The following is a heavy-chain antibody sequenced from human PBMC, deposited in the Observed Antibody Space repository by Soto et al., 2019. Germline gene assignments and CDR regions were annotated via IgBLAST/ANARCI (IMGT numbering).Heavy chain of an antibody. CDR2: VSYDGTNK. V-gene: IGHV3-30*18. CDR1: GLTFSSYG. J-gene: IGHJ3*02. D-gene: IGHD3-22*01. Sequence: SLRLSCAASGLTFSSYGLHWVRQAPGKGLEWVAVVSYDGTNKLYADSVKGRFTISRDNSKNTMYLQMNSLRPEDTAVYYCAKLVSYYFDSSVPPFRLDIWGQGTKVTVSS. CDR3: AKLVSYYFDSSVPPFRLDI.